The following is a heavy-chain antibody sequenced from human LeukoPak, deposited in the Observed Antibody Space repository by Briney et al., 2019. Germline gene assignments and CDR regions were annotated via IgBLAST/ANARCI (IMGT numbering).Heavy chain of an antibody. CDR1: GGSISSYY. V-gene: IGHV4-59*01. J-gene: IGHJ4*02. D-gene: IGHD4-17*01. CDR3: ARVSGYGDYSGDY. Sequence: SETLSLTCTVSGGSISSYYWSWIRQPPGKGLEWIGYIYYSGSTNYNPSLKSRVTISVDTSKNQFSLKLSSVTAADTAVYYCARVSGYGDYSGDYWGQGTLVTVSS. CDR2: IYYSGST.